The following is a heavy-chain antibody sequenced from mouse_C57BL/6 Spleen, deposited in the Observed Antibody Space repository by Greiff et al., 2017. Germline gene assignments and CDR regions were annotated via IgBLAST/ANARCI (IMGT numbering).Heavy chain of an antibody. Sequence: QVQLQQSGPELVKPGASVKISCKASGYAFSSSWMNWVKQRPGKGLEWIGRIYPGDGDTNYTGKFKGKATLTADKSSSTAYMQLSSLTSEDSAVYFCAREGGGYYGSSPFDYWGQGTTLTVSS. CDR2: IYPGDGDT. J-gene: IGHJ2*01. CDR3: AREGGGYYGSSPFDY. V-gene: IGHV1-82*01. D-gene: IGHD1-1*01. CDR1: GYAFSSSW.